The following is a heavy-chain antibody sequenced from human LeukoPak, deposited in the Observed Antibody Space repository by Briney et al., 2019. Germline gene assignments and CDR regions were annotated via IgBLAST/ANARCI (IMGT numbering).Heavy chain of an antibody. J-gene: IGHJ3*02. CDR1: GFTFSRYS. V-gene: IGHV3-21*01. Sequence: PGGSLGLCCAASGFTFSRYSMNWVRQAPGKGLEWVSSISSSSSYIYYADSVKGRFTISRDNAKNSLYLQMNSLRAEDTAVYYCARGIAAAGTLIWGQGTMVTVSS. CDR2: ISSSSSYI. CDR3: ARGIAAAGTLI. D-gene: IGHD6-13*01.